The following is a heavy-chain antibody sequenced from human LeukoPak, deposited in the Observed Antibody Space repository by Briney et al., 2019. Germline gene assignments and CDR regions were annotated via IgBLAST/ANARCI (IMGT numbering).Heavy chain of an antibody. D-gene: IGHD3-9*01. Sequence: SQTLSLTCTVPGGSINSGVYYWSWIRQYPGKGLEWIGPIFYSGSTYYNPSLKSRFTISVDTSKNQFSLKLSSVTAADTAVYYCAREYSDILTGYYLFDSWGQGTLVTVSS. CDR3: AREYSDILTGYYLFDS. CDR2: IFYSGST. J-gene: IGHJ4*02. V-gene: IGHV4-31*03. CDR1: GGSINSGVYY.